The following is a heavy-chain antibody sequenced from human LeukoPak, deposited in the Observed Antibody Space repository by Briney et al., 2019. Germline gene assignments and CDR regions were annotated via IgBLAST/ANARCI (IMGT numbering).Heavy chain of an antibody. CDR3: ARKYDMAGGWFDP. V-gene: IGHV3-7*01. Sequence: GGSLRLSCAASGFTFSNAWMSWVRQAPGKGLEWVANIKQDGSEKYYVDSVKGRFTISRDNAKNSLYLQMNSLRAEDTAVYYCARKYDMAGGWFDPWGQGTLVTVSS. CDR1: GFTFSNAW. D-gene: IGHD2-8*01. J-gene: IGHJ5*02. CDR2: IKQDGSEK.